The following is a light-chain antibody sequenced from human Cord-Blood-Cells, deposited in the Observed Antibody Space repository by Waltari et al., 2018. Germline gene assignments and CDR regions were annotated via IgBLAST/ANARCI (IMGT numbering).Light chain of an antibody. CDR1: QSVSSY. CDR3: QQHSNWPVT. CDR2: GAS. Sequence: EIGWTQSPATLSLSPWERGGLTCRASQSVSSYLAWYQQKPGQAPRLRIYGASTRATGIPARFSGSGSGTDFTLTISSLESEDFAVYYCQQHSNWPVTFGQGTKLEIK. V-gene: IGKV3-11*01. J-gene: IGKJ2*01.